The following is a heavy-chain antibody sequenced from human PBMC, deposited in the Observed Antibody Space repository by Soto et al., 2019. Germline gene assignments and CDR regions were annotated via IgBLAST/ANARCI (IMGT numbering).Heavy chain of an antibody. CDR1: GYTFTSYG. D-gene: IGHD3-10*01. CDR2: ISAYNGNT. J-gene: IGHJ4*02. Sequence: ASVKVSCKASGYTFTSYGISWVRQAPGRGLEWMGWISAYNGNTNYAQKLQGRVTMTTDTSTSTSYMELSILRSDATAVYYCARGSGSYYAYWGQGTLVTVSS. V-gene: IGHV1-18*01. CDR3: ARGSGSYYAY.